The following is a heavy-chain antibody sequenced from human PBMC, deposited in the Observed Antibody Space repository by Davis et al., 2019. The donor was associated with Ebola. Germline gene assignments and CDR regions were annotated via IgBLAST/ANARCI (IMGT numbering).Heavy chain of an antibody. V-gene: IGHV4-34*01. Sequence: PSETLSLTCTVSGGSISGYYWSWIRQPPREGLEWIGESYYSGTTNYNPSLKSLVTISVDASKNQFSLSLNSVTAADTAVYYCARGGGYCGDSSCYSDYWGQGTLVAVSS. CDR3: ARGGGYCGDSSCYSDY. CDR1: GGSISGYY. D-gene: IGHD2-15*01. CDR2: SYYSGTT. J-gene: IGHJ4*02.